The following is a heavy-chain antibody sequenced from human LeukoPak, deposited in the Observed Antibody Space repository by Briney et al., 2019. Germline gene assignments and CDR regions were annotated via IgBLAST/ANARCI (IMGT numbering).Heavy chain of an antibody. Sequence: SETLSLTCTVSGGSISSYYWSWIRQPPGKGLEWIGYIYYSGSTNYNPSLKSRVTISVDTSKNQYSLKLSSVTAADTAVYYCARDSYSNYGNWFDPWGQGTLVTVSS. J-gene: IGHJ5*02. CDR1: GGSISSYY. V-gene: IGHV4-59*01. CDR2: IYYSGST. D-gene: IGHD4-11*01. CDR3: ARDSYSNYGNWFDP.